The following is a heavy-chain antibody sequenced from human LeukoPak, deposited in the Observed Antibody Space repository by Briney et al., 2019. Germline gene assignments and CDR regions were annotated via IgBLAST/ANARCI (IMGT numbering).Heavy chain of an antibody. J-gene: IGHJ2*01. CDR2: ITHSGST. CDR1: GGSFSGYY. Sequence: SETLSLTCAVNGGSFSGYYWSWIRQPPEKGLEWIGEITHSGSTNYKPSLKSRVTVSLDTSKNQFSLKLTSVTAADTSVYYRARGLGGSIAPWYFDLWGRGTLVTVSS. D-gene: IGHD2-15*01. V-gene: IGHV4-34*01. CDR3: ARGLGGSIAPWYFDL.